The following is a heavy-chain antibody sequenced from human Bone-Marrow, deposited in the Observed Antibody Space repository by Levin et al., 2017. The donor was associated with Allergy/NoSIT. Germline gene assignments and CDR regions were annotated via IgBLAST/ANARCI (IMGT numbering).Heavy chain of an antibody. CDR3: AKHLTAAGRILYYYYSRDV. V-gene: IGHV3-7*01. CDR1: GFMFSGYW. J-gene: IGHJ6*02. CDR2: IKQDGSEQ. D-gene: IGHD6-25*01. Sequence: GGSLRLSCAASGFMFSGYWMGWVRQAPGKGLEWVASIKQDGSEQKYVDSVKGRFTISRDNAKNSLFLQMNSLRVEDTAVYHCAKHLTAAGRILYYYYSRDVWGQGTTVSVSS.